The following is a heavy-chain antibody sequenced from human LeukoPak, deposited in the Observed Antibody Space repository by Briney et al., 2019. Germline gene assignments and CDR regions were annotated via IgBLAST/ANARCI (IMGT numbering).Heavy chain of an antibody. D-gene: IGHD3-22*01. Sequence: ASVKVSCKASGCTFTSYGISWVRQAPGQGLEWMGWISAYNGNTNYAQKLQGRVTMTTDTSTSTAYMELRSLRSDDTAVYYCARENVDYDSSGYYGLGWFDPWGQGTLVTVSS. V-gene: IGHV1-18*01. J-gene: IGHJ5*02. CDR2: ISAYNGNT. CDR1: GCTFTSYG. CDR3: ARENVDYDSSGYYGLGWFDP.